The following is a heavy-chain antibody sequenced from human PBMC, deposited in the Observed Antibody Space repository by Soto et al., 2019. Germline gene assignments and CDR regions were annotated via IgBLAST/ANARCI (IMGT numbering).Heavy chain of an antibody. D-gene: IGHD6-13*01. CDR2: FDPEDGEA. CDR1: GYTLTELS. Sequence: GASVKVSCKVSGYTLTELSMHGVRQAPGEGLEWMGGFDPEDGEAIYAQKFQGRVTMTEDTSTDTAYMELSSLRSEDTAVYYCATDAPVESASGVENDYWGQGTLVTVSS. V-gene: IGHV1-24*01. J-gene: IGHJ4*02. CDR3: ATDAPVESASGVENDY.